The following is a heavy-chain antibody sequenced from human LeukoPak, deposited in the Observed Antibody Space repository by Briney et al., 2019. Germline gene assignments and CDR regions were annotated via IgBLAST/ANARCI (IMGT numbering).Heavy chain of an antibody. Sequence: ASVKVSCKASGYTFTSYDINWVRQATGQGLEWMGWMNPNSGNTGYAQKFQGRVTMTRNTSISTAYMELSSLRSEDTALYYCARFAIVGTTMRWFDPWGRGTLVTVSS. CDR2: MNPNSGNT. CDR1: GYTFTSYD. CDR3: ARFAIVGTTMRWFDP. V-gene: IGHV1-8*01. D-gene: IGHD1-26*01. J-gene: IGHJ5*02.